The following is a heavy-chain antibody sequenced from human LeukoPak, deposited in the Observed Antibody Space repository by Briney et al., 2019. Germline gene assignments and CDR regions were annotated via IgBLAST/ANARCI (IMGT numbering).Heavy chain of an antibody. CDR3: ARRHLSSAHGYFDY. J-gene: IGHJ4*02. CDR1: GGSISSGGYS. V-gene: IGHV4-30-2*01. CDR2: VYHSGST. D-gene: IGHD3-22*01. Sequence: PSETLSLTCAVSGGSISSGGYSWSWIRQPPGKGLEWIGYVYHSGSTYYNPSLKSRVTISVDRSKNQFSLKLSSVTAADTAVYYCARRHLSSAHGYFDYWGQGTLVTVSS.